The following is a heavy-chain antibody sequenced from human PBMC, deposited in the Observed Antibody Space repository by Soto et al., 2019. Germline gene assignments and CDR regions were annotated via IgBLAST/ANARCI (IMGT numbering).Heavy chain of an antibody. J-gene: IGHJ6*03. CDR1: GFTFSSYG. CDR2: IWYDGSNK. CDR3: ARNPGIAAAGPPGSYYMEV. D-gene: IGHD6-13*01. V-gene: IGHV3-33*01. Sequence: GGSLRLSCAASGFTFSSYGMHWVRQAPGKGLEWVAVIWYDGSNKYYADSVKGRFTISRDNSKNTLYLQMNSLRAEDTAVYYCARNPGIAAAGPPGSYYMEVWGKGTTVTVSS.